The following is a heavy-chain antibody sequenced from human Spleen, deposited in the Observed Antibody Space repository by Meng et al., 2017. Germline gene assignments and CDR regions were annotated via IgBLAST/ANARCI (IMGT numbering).Heavy chain of an antibody. CDR1: GGSFSDYY. J-gene: IGHJ4*02. Sequence: QVQIPQWGAGLLKPSETLSLTCVVSGGSFSDYYWSWIRQPPGKGLEWIGEINHSGSTNYNPSLESRATISVDTSQNQFSLKLSSVTAADTAVYYCARRHNWGWVPIDYWGQGTLVTVSS. V-gene: IGHV4-34*01. CDR2: INHSGST. CDR3: ARRHNWGWVPIDY. D-gene: IGHD7-27*01.